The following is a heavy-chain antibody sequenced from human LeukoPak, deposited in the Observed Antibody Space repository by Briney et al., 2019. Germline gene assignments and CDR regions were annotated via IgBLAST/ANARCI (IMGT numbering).Heavy chain of an antibody. D-gene: IGHD6-19*01. J-gene: IGHJ4*02. CDR1: GFTVSSNY. Sequence: GGSLRLSCAASGFTVSSNYMNWVRQAPGRGLEWVSASGHGGDTYYADSVKGRFTISRDISKNTLYLQMNSLRAEDTAVYYCAKGSPQYYFDYWGQGTLVTVSS. CDR3: AKGSPQYYFDY. CDR2: SGHGGDT. V-gene: IGHV3-53*01.